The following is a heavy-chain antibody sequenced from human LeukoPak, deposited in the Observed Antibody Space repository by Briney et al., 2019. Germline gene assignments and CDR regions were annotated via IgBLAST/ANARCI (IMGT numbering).Heavy chain of an antibody. CDR1: GGSISSGGYS. J-gene: IGHJ5*02. CDR2: IYNSGTT. V-gene: IGHV4-30-4*07. CDR3: ASLIAWGDYAWFDP. D-gene: IGHD4-17*01. Sequence: PSQALSLTCVVSGGSISSGGYSWNWIRQPAGKGLEWIGYIYNSGTTSYNPSLKSRVTMSVDTSKNQFSLKLSSVTAADTAVCYCASLIAWGDYAWFDPWGQGTLVTVSS.